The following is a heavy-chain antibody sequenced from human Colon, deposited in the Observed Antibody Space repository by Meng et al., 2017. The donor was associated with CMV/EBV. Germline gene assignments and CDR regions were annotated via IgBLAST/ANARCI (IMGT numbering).Heavy chain of an antibody. CDR2: ISSSGSTT. D-gene: IGHD3-22*01. V-gene: IGHV3-11*01. Sequence: GESLKISRAASGFTFSDYYMIWIRQAPGKGLEWVSYISSSGSTTYHADSVKGRFTISRDNAKNSLYLQMNSLRADDTAVYYCAKLGNYYDTSGYTIWGQGTPVTVSS. J-gene: IGHJ4*02. CDR1: GFTFSDYY. CDR3: AKLGNYYDTSGYTI.